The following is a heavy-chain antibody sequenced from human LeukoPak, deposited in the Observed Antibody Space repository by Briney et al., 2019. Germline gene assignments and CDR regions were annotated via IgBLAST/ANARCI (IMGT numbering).Heavy chain of an antibody. CDR3: ARAGYGYYYDSSGRSPADY. V-gene: IGHV3-21*01. Sequence: GGSLRLSCAASGFTFSSYSMNWVRQAPGKGLEWVSSISSSSSYIYYADSVKGRFTISRDNAKKSLYLQMNSLRAEDTAVYYCARAGYGYYYDSSGRSPADYWGQGTLVTVSS. CDR2: ISSSSSYI. J-gene: IGHJ4*02. CDR1: GFTFSSYS. D-gene: IGHD3-22*01.